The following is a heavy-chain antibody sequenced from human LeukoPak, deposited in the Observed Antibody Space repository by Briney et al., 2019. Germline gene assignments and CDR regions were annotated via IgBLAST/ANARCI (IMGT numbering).Heavy chain of an antibody. CDR1: GFTFSSYG. V-gene: IGHV3-21*01. D-gene: IGHD3-3*01. J-gene: IGHJ4*02. CDR2: IISSSSYV. Sequence: PGGSLRLSCAASGFTFSSYGMHWVRQAPGKGLEWVSSIISSSSYVYYADSVKGRFTISRDNAKNSLYLQMNSLRAEDTAVYYCARESSIRHPQPDWRDFWSGYYTGWGYWGQGTLVTVSS. CDR3: ARESSIRHPQPDWRDFWSGYYTGWGY.